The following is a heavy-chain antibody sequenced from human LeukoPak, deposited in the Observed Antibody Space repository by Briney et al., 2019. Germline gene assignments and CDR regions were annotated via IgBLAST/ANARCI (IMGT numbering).Heavy chain of an antibody. V-gene: IGHV3-23*01. CDR2: ISGSGGST. Sequence: PGGSLRPSCAASGFTFSSYAMSWVRQAPGKGLEWVSAISGSGGSTYYADSVKGRFTISRGNSKKTLYLQMNSLRAEDTAVYYCAKEGSRRGSYYDSSGYYVAWGQGTLVTVSS. D-gene: IGHD3-22*01. J-gene: IGHJ5*02. CDR1: GFTFSSYA. CDR3: AKEGSRRGSYYDSSGYYVA.